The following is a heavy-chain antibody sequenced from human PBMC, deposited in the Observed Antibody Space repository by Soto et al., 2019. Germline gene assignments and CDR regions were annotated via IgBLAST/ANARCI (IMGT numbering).Heavy chain of an antibody. CDR2: IWYDGSNK. D-gene: IGHD2-15*01. J-gene: IGHJ6*02. V-gene: IGHV3-33*01. CDR1: GFTFSSYG. CDR3: ARGYCSGGSCYGMDV. Sequence: GGSLRLSCAASGFTFSSYGMHWVRQAPCKGLEWVAVIWYDGSNKYYADSVKGRFTISRDNSKNTLYLQMNSLRAEDTAVYHCARGYCSGGSCYGMDVWAQGTTVTVSS.